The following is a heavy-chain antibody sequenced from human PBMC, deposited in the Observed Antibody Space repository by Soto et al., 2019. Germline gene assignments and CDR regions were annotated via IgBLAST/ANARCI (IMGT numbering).Heavy chain of an antibody. Sequence: GASVKVSCKASGYTFTGYYMHWVRQAPGQGLEWMGWINPNSGGTNYAQKFQGWVTMTRDTSISTAYMELSRLRSDDAAVYYCARVSMVRGTEPDYWGQGTLVTVSS. CDR2: INPNSGGT. J-gene: IGHJ4*02. CDR1: GYTFTGYY. D-gene: IGHD3-10*01. CDR3: ARVSMVRGTEPDY. V-gene: IGHV1-2*04.